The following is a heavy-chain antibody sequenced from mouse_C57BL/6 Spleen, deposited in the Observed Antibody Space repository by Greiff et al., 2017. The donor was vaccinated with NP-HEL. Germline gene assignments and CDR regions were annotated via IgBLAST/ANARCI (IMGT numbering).Heavy chain of an antibody. Sequence: QVQLQQPGAELVKPGASVKLSCKASGYTFTSYWMHWVKQRPGLGLEWIGRIDPNSGGTKYNEKFKSKATLTVDKPSSTAYMQLSSLTSEDSAVYYCARSYYYGEGKNAMDYWGQGTSVTVSS. CDR1: GYTFTSYW. CDR3: ARSYYYGEGKNAMDY. D-gene: IGHD1-1*01. J-gene: IGHJ4*01. CDR2: IDPNSGGT. V-gene: IGHV1-72*01.